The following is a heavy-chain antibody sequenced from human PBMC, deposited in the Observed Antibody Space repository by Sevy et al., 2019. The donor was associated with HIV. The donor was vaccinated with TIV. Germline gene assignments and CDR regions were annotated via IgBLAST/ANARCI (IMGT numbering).Heavy chain of an antibody. CDR1: GFTFSSYS. CDR3: ARDGIYDFWSGYFVSYGMDV. J-gene: IGHJ6*02. CDR2: ISSSSSYI. D-gene: IGHD3-3*01. V-gene: IGHV3-21*01. Sequence: GGSLRLSCAASGFTFSSYSMNWVRQAPGKGLEWVSSISSSSSYIYYAYSVKGRFTISRDNAKNSLYLKMNSLRAEDTAVYYCARDGIYDFWSGYFVSYGMDVWGQGTTVTVSS.